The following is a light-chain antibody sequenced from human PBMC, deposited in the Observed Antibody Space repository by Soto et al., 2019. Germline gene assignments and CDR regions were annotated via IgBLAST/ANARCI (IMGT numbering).Light chain of an antibody. CDR1: QSVSSY. J-gene: IGKJ5*01. CDR2: DAS. Sequence: EIVLTQSPATLSLSPVERAKLYCRASQSVSSYLAWYQQKPGQAPRLLIYDASNRATGIPARFSGSGSGTDFTLTISSLEPEDFAVYYCQQRSNWPPTCGQGTRREIK. CDR3: QQRSNWPPT. V-gene: IGKV3-11*01.